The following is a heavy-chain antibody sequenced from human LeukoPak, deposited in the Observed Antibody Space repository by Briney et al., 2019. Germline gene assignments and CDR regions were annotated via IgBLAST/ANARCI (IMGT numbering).Heavy chain of an antibody. D-gene: IGHD3-22*01. J-gene: IGHJ4*02. Sequence: GGSLRLSCAASGFTFSSYGMHWVRQAPGKGLEWVAFIRYDGSNKYYADSVKGRFTISRDNSKNTLHLQVNSLRAEDTAVYYCAKDIYDSSGQGYWGQGTLVTVSS. CDR2: IRYDGSNK. V-gene: IGHV3-30*02. CDR3: AKDIYDSSGQGY. CDR1: GFTFSSYG.